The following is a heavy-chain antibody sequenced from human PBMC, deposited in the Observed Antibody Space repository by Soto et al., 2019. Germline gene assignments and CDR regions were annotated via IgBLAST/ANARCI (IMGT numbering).Heavy chain of an antibody. D-gene: IGHD6-13*01. V-gene: IGHV3-30-3*01. Sequence: QVQLVESGGGVVQPGRSVRISCTASGFTFKSYTFQWVRQAPGKGLEWVAVISYDGSDKDYADSVRGRFTFSRDNSKNTLYLQMNNLRPEDTAVSFCARVQLTGYSSPGLDVWGQGTTVTVSS. CDR1: GFTFKSYT. CDR3: ARVQLTGYSSPGLDV. CDR2: ISYDGSDK. J-gene: IGHJ6*02.